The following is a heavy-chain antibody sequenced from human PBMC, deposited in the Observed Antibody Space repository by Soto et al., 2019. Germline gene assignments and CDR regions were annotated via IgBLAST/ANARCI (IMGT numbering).Heavy chain of an antibody. CDR2: ISYDGSNK. CDR3: AKDGRGYSYGYFHY. V-gene: IGHV3-30*18. CDR1: GFTFRSYG. Sequence: QVQLVESGGGVVQPGRSLRLSCAASGFTFRSYGMHWVRQAPGKGLEWVAVISYDGSNKYYADSVKGRFTISRDNSKNTLYLKMNSLRAEDTAVYYCAKDGRGYSYGYFHYWGQGPLVTVSS. J-gene: IGHJ4*02. D-gene: IGHD5-18*01.